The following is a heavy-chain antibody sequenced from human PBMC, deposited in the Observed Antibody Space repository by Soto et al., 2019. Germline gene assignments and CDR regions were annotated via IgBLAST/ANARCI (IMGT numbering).Heavy chain of an antibody. J-gene: IGHJ4*02. Sequence: SETLSLTCTVSGGSIISGGYYWSWIRQHPGKGLEWIGYIYYSGSTYYNPSLKSRVTISVDTSKNQFSLKLSSVTAADTAVYYCARPLVGSSGRFDYWGQGTLVTVSS. CDR2: IYYSGST. D-gene: IGHD6-19*01. CDR3: ARPLVGSSGRFDY. V-gene: IGHV4-31*03. CDR1: GGSIISGGYY.